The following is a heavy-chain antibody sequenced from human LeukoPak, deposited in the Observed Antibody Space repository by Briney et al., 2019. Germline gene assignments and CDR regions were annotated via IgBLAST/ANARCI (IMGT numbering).Heavy chain of an antibody. CDR1: GFTFSSYW. Sequence: GGSLRLSCAASGFTFSSYWMSWVRQAPGKGLEWAANIKQDGSEKYYVDSVKGRFTISRDNAKNSLYLQMNSLRAEDTAVYYCARVAAAGHFDYWGQGTLVTVSS. J-gene: IGHJ4*02. CDR3: ARVAAAGHFDY. CDR2: IKQDGSEK. V-gene: IGHV3-7*03. D-gene: IGHD6-13*01.